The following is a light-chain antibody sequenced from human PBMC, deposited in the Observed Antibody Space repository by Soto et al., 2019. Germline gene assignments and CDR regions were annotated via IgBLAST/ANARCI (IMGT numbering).Light chain of an antibody. CDR2: EVS. CDR3: CSYAGSSTWV. Sequence: QSVLTQPASVSGSPGQSITISCTGTSSDVGSYNLVSWYQQHPGNAPKLMIYEVSKRPSGVSNRFSGSKSGNTASLTIFGLQAEDESDYYCCSYAGSSTWVFGGGTQLTVL. V-gene: IGLV2-23*02. J-gene: IGLJ3*02. CDR1: SSDVGSYNL.